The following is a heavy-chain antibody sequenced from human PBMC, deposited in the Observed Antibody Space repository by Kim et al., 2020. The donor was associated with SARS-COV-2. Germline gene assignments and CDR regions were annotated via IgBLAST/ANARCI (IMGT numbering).Heavy chain of an antibody. D-gene: IGHD3-22*01. V-gene: IGHV1-58*01. CDR2: IVVGSGNT. Sequence: SVKVSCKASGFTFTSSAVQWVRQARGQRLEWIGWIVVGSGNTNYAQKFQERVTITRDMSTSTAYMELSSLRSEDTAVYYCGGYYYDSSGYLHFDYWGQGTLVTVSS. CDR3: GGYYYDSSGYLHFDY. J-gene: IGHJ4*02. CDR1: GFTFTSSA.